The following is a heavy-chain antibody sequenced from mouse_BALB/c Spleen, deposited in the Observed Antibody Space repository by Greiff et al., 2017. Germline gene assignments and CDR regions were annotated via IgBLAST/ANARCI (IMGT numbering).Heavy chain of an antibody. CDR1: GFSLTSYD. J-gene: IGHJ4*01. Sequence: VKLMESGPGLVAPSQSLSITCTVSGFSLTSYDISWIRQPPGKGLEWLGVIWTGGGTNYNSAFMSRLSISKDNSKSQVFLKMNSLQTDDTAIYYCVRDGGSSYGDAMDYWGQGTSVTVSS. CDR2: IWTGGGT. CDR3: VRDGGSSYGDAMDY. D-gene: IGHD1-1*01. V-gene: IGHV2-9-2*01.